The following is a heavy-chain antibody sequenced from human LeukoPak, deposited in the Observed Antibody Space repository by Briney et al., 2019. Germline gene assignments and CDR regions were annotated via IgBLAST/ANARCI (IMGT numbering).Heavy chain of an antibody. CDR3: ARQIGWRDAFDI. Sequence: PGGSLRLSCAASGFTFSSYWMSWVRQAPGKGLEWVASLKQDGSEKYYVDSVKGRFTISRDNAETSLYLQMNSLRAEDTAVYYCARQIGWRDAFDIWGQGTVVIVSS. CDR2: LKQDGSEK. J-gene: IGHJ3*02. V-gene: IGHV3-7*01. D-gene: IGHD6-19*01. CDR1: GFTFSSYW.